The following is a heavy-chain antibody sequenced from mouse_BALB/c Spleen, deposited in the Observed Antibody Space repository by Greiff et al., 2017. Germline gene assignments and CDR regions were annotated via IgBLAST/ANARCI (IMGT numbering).Heavy chain of an antibody. V-gene: IGHV14-1*02. CDR3: ARPIYEGYYFDY. D-gene: IGHD2-3*01. CDR1: GFNIKDYY. CDR2: IDPENGNT. J-gene: IGHJ2*01. Sequence: VQLKQSGAELVRPGALVKLSCKASGFNIKDYYMHWVKQRPEQGLEWIGWIDPENGNTIYDPKFQGKASITADTSSNTAYLQLSSLTSEDTAVYYCARPIYEGYYFDYWGQGTTLTVSS.